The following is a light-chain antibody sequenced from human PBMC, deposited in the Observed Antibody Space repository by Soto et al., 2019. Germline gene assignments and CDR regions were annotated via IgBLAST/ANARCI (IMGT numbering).Light chain of an antibody. J-gene: IGKJ2*01. CDR3: QQYGSSSYT. CDR2: GAS. CDR1: QSVNSTY. V-gene: IGKV3-20*01. Sequence: EIVLTQSPGTLSLSPGERATLSCRASQSVNSTYLSWYQQKPGQAPRLLIYGASSRATGIPDRFSGSGSGTDFTLTIGRLEPEDFAVYYCQQYGSSSYTFGQGTKLEIK.